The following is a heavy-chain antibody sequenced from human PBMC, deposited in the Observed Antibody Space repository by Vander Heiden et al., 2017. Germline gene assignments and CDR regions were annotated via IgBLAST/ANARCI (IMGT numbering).Heavy chain of an antibody. CDR3: ARALITIFGVVKIDP. Sequence: QVQLQESGPGLAKPSETLSLTCTVSGGSISRYYWRWMRQPPGKGLEWIGYIYYSGSTNYNPSLKSRVTISVDTSKNQFSLKLSSVTAADTAVYYCARALITIFGVVKIDPWGQGTLVTVSS. CDR2: IYYSGST. D-gene: IGHD3-3*01. J-gene: IGHJ5*02. V-gene: IGHV4-59*01. CDR1: GGSISRYY.